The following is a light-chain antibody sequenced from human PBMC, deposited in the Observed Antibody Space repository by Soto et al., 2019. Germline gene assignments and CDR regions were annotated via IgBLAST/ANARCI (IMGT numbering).Light chain of an antibody. J-gene: IGKJ4*01. CDR1: QNIQRW. V-gene: IGKV1-9*01. CDR2: AAS. Sequence: DTQMTQSPSTVSASVGDRITITCRASQNIQRWLAWCQQKPGKAPKLLIYAASTLQSGVPSRFSGSGSGTEFTLTISSLQPEDFATYYCQQLNSYPITFGGGTKVDIK. CDR3: QQLNSYPIT.